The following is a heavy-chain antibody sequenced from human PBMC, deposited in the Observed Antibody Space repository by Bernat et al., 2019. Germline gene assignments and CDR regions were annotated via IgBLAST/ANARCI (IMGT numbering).Heavy chain of an antibody. D-gene: IGHD2-2*01. CDR3: ASDCSRTSCYDLFDY. V-gene: IGHV3-7*01. Sequence: EVQLVESGGGLVQPGGSLRLSCAASGFTFSNYWMSWVRQAPGKGLEWVANIKYEGSEKYYVDSVKGRFTISRDNAKNSLYLQLNSLSADDTAVYYCASDCSRTSCYDLFDYWGQGTLVSVSS. CDR2: IKYEGSEK. CDR1: GFTFSNYW. J-gene: IGHJ4*02.